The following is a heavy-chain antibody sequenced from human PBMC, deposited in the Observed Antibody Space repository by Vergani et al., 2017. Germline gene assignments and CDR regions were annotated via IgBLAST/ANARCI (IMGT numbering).Heavy chain of an antibody. V-gene: IGHV4-4*09. CDR3: ARLRGIAAAGPSHFDY. CDR1: GGSISSYY. Sequence: QVQLPESGPGLVKPSETLSLTCTVSGGSISSYYWSWIRQPPGKGLEWIGYIYTSGSTNYNPSLKSRVTISVDTSKSQFSLKLSSVTAADTAVYYCARLRGIAAAGPSHFDYWGQGTLVTVSS. CDR2: IYTSGST. D-gene: IGHD6-13*01. J-gene: IGHJ4*02.